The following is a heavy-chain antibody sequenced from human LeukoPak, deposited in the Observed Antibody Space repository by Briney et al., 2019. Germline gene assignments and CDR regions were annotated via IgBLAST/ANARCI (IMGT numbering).Heavy chain of an antibody. Sequence: GESLKISCKGSGYSFTSYWIGWVRQMPGKGLEWMGIIYPGDSDTRYSPSFQGQVTISADKSISTAYLQWSSLKASDTAMYYCARCMVRGVIEVYFDYWGQGTMVTVSS. V-gene: IGHV5-51*01. CDR3: ARCMVRGVIEVYFDY. J-gene: IGHJ4*02. D-gene: IGHD3-10*01. CDR2: IYPGDSDT. CDR1: GYSFTSYW.